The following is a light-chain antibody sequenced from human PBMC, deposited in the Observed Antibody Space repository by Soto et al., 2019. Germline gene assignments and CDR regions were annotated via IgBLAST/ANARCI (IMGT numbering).Light chain of an antibody. J-gene: IGLJ2*01. Sequence: QSALTQPASVSGSPGQSITLSCTGTSSDVGGYNFVSWYQQHPGTAPKLMIYDVTNRPSGVSNRFSGSKSGNTASLTISGLQPEDEADYYCSSHTSSSTVVFGGGTQLTVL. CDR1: SSDVGGYNF. V-gene: IGLV2-14*01. CDR3: SSHTSSSTVV. CDR2: DVT.